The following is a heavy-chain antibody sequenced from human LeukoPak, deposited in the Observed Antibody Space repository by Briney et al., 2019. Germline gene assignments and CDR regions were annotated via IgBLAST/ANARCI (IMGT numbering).Heavy chain of an antibody. CDR3: ARRLTQYDCFDP. CDR2: TYYRSTWYN. CDR1: GDSVSSNSVT. V-gene: IGHV6-1*01. J-gene: IGHJ5*02. Sequence: SQTLSLTCAISGDSVSSNSVTWNWIRQSPSRGLEWLGRTYYRSTWYNDYAVSMRGRITVNPDTSKNQFSLHLNSVTPEDTAVYYCARRLTQYDCFDPWGQGILVTVSS. D-gene: IGHD2-2*01.